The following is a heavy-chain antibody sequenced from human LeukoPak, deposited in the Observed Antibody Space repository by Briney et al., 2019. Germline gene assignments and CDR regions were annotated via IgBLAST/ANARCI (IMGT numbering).Heavy chain of an antibody. D-gene: IGHD4-23*01. J-gene: IGHJ6*03. CDR2: TYYSGST. CDR1: GGSFSGYY. V-gene: IGHV4-34*01. CDR3: AIGKDYYYYMDV. Sequence: SETLSLTCAVYGGSFSGYYWSWIRQPPGKGLEWIGSTYYSGSTYYNPSLKSRVTISVDTSKNQFSLKLSSVTAADTAVYYCAIGKDYYYYMDVWGKGTTVTVSS.